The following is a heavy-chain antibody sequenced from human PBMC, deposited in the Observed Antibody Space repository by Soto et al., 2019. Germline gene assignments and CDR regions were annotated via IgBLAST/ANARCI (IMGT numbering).Heavy chain of an antibody. D-gene: IGHD2-21*02. V-gene: IGHV1-69*06. J-gene: IGHJ4*02. CDR3: ARAPIVLVTGTPQGAYFAY. CDR1: GGTFSSYA. Sequence: QVQLVQSGAEVKKPWSSVKVSCKASGGTFSSYAISWVRQAPGQGLEWMGGIIPIFGTANYAQKFQGRVTISADKSTSTAYMELSSLRSDDTAVYYCARAPIVLVTGTPQGAYFAYWGQGTLVTVSS. CDR2: IIPIFGTA.